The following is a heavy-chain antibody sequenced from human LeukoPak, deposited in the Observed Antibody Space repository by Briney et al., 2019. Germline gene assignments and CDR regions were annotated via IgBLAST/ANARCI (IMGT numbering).Heavy chain of an antibody. CDR2: LWFDGSNK. V-gene: IGHV3-33*01. CDR3: ARDQGITMIVVAPDPDSYYYGMDV. CDR1: GFIFNNYA. Sequence: GRSLRLSCAASGFIFNNYAMHWVRQAPGKGLEWVAILWFDGSNKYYADSVKGRFTISRDNSMNTLYLQMNSLRAEDTAVYYCARDQGITMIVVAPDPDSYYYGMDVWGQGTTVTVSS. D-gene: IGHD3-22*01. J-gene: IGHJ6*02.